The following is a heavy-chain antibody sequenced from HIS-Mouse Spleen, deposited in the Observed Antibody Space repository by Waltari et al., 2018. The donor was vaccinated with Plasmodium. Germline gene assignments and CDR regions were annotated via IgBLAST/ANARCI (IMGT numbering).Heavy chain of an antibody. V-gene: IGHV4-39*01. Sequence: QLQLQESGPGLVKPSETLSLTCTVSGGSISSSSYYWGWIRQPPGKGLEWIGSIYYSGSTYYNPSLKRRVTISVDTSKNQFSLKLSSVTAADTAVYYCARVTSSGVYWYFDLWGRGTLVTVSS. J-gene: IGHJ2*01. CDR3: ARVTSSGVYWYFDL. CDR1: GGSISSSSYY. D-gene: IGHD3-3*01. CDR2: IYYSGST.